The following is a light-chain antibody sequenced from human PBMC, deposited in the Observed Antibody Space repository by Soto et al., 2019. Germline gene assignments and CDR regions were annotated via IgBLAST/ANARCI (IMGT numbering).Light chain of an antibody. CDR3: QAFGRT. J-gene: IGKJ1*01. CDR1: QSVSSSY. Sequence: EIVLTQSPGTLALSPVERARLYCRASQSVSSSYLAWYQQKPGQAPRLLIYGASSRATGIPDRFSGSGSGTDFTLTISGLEPEDFAVYYCQAFGRTCGQGTKGDIK. V-gene: IGKV3-20*01. CDR2: GAS.